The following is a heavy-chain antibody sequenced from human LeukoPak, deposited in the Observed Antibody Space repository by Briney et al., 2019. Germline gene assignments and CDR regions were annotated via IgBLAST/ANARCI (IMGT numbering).Heavy chain of an antibody. CDR2: IIPILGIA. Sequence: SVKVSCKASGGTFSSYAISWVRQAPGQGLAWMGRIIPILGIANYAQKFQGRVTITADKSTSTAYMELSSLRSEDTAVYYCARGTTYYYDGSGFDYWGQGTLVTVSS. CDR3: ARGTTYYYDGSGFDY. D-gene: IGHD3-22*01. J-gene: IGHJ4*02. CDR1: GGTFSSYA. V-gene: IGHV1-69*04.